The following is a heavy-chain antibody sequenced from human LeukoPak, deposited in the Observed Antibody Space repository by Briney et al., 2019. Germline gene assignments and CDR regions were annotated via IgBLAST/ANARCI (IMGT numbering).Heavy chain of an antibody. Sequence: PGGSLRLSCAASGFTFSSYGIHWVRQAPGKRLQWVAVIWYDGSNTYYADSVKGRFTISIDNSKNTLYLQLNSLRAEATAVYYCAKDLGDYGDYRLHDTLDYWGQGTLVTVSS. CDR3: AKDLGDYGDYRLHDTLDY. J-gene: IGHJ4*02. D-gene: IGHD4-17*01. CDR1: GFTFSSYG. CDR2: IWYDGSNT. V-gene: IGHV3-33*06.